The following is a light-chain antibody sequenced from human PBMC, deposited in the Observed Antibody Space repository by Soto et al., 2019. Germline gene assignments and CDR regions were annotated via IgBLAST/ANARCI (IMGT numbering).Light chain of an antibody. CDR3: QQYDTSGT. Sequence: DIQMTQSPSTLSASVGDIVTITCRASQSIRSWLAWYQQKPGKDPKLLILDASSLESGVPSRFSGSGYGTEFTLPSSSLQPDDFATYYCQQYDTSGTFGQGTKVEVK. CDR2: DAS. J-gene: IGKJ1*01. CDR1: QSIRSW. V-gene: IGKV1-5*01.